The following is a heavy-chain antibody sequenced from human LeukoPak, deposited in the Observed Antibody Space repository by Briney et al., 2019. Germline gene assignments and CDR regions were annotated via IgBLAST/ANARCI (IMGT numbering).Heavy chain of an antibody. CDR2: IIPIFGTA. V-gene: IGHV1-69*06. Sequence: WASVKVSCKASGGTFSSYAISWVRQAPGQGLEWMGGIIPIFGTANYAQKFQGRVTITADKSTSTAYMELSSLRSEDTAVYYCARDLASRSSGHWSAFDIWGQGTMVTVSS. CDR3: ARDLASRSSGHWSAFDI. CDR1: GGTFSSYA. J-gene: IGHJ3*02. D-gene: IGHD6-19*01.